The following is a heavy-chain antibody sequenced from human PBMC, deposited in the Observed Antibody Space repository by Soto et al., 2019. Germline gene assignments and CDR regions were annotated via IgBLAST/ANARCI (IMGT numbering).Heavy chain of an antibody. J-gene: IGHJ6*02. CDR3: AKVLPAAPYYYYYGMDV. D-gene: IGHD2-2*01. CDR2: ISGSGGST. CDR1: GFTFSSYA. Sequence: GGSLRLSCAASGFTFSSYAMSWVRQAPGKGLEWVSAISGSGGSTYYADSVKGRFTISRDNSKNTLYLQMNSLRAEDTAVYYCAKVLPAAPYYYYYGMDVWGPGTRVTVSS. V-gene: IGHV3-23*01.